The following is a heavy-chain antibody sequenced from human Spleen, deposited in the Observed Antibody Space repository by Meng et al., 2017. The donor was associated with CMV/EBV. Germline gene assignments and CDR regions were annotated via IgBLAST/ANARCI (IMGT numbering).Heavy chain of an antibody. D-gene: IGHD3/OR15-3a*01. CDR3: ARPLSGWPGPHVY. Sequence: KVSCKASGYIFTNYWIGWVRQMPGKGLEWLGIIYSGDSDTRYSPSFQGQVTISADKSINTAYLQWRGLKASDTAIYYCARPLSGWPGPHVYWGQGTLVTVSS. J-gene: IGHJ4*02. V-gene: IGHV5-51*01. CDR2: IYSGDSDT. CDR1: GYIFTNYW.